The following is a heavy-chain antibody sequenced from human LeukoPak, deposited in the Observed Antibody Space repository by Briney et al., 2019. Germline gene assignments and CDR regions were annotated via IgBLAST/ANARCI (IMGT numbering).Heavy chain of an antibody. V-gene: IGHV1-69*13. CDR3: ARDATCSSTSCYSAFDI. CDR1: GGTFSSYA. Sequence: SVKVSCKASGGTFSSYAISWVRQAPGQGLEWMGGIIPIFGTANYAQKFQSRVTITADESTSTAYMELSSLRSEDTAVYYCARDATCSSTSCYSAFDIWGQGTMVTVSS. J-gene: IGHJ3*02. D-gene: IGHD2-2*01. CDR2: IIPIFGTA.